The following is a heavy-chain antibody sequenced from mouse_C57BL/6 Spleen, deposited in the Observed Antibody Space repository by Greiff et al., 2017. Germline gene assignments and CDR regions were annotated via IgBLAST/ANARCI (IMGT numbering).Heavy chain of an antibody. V-gene: IGHV2-9*01. D-gene: IGHD4-1*01. CDR3: AKHSNWDDYAMDY. J-gene: IGHJ4*01. CDR2: IWGGGST. Sequence: VKLVESGPGLVAPSQSLSITCPVSGFSLTSYGVDWVRQPPGKGLEWLGVIWGGGSTNYNSALMSRLSISKDNSKHQVFLKMNSLQTDDTAMYYCAKHSNWDDYAMDYWGQGTSVTVSS. CDR1: GFSLTSYG.